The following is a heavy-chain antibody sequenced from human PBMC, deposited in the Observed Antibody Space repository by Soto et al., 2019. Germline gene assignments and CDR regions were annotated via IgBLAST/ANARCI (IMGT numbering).Heavy chain of an antibody. V-gene: IGHV4-39*01. J-gene: IGHJ4*02. CDR3: ARVYYDSSGFVP. CDR1: GGSVNSSRYY. CDR2: IYYTGTT. D-gene: IGHD3-22*01. Sequence: QLQLQESGPGLVKPSETLSLTCTVSGGSVNSSRYYWGWIRQPPGKGPEWIGTIYYTGTTYYNPSLKSRVTISVDTSKNQFSLNLSSVTAADTAVYSCARVYYDSSGFVPWDQGTLVVVSS.